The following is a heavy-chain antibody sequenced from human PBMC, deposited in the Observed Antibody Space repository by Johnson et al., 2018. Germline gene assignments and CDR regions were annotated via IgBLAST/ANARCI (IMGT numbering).Heavy chain of an antibody. CDR1: GFTFSTYG. CDR2: ISYDGSNK. D-gene: IGHD3-3*02. V-gene: IGHV3-30*03. CDR3: ARSLGPNWFDP. J-gene: IGHJ5*02. Sequence: QVQLVQSGGGVVQPGRSLRLSCAASGFTFSTYGMHWVRQAPGKGLEWVAVISYDGSNKFYADSVKDRFTISRDNSKNTLYLQMISLRAEDTAMYYCARSLGPNWFDPWGQGTLVTVSS.